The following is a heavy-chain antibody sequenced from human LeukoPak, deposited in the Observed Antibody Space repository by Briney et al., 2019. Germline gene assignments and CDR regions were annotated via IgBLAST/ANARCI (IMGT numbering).Heavy chain of an antibody. Sequence: ASVKVSCKASGYTFTSYAMNWVRQAPGQGLEWMGWINTNTRNPTYAQGFTGQFVFSLDTSVSTAYLQISSLKAEDTAVYYCARDYYGSGSPFDYWGQGTLVTVSS. V-gene: IGHV7-4-1*02. CDR3: ARDYYGSGSPFDY. CDR1: GYTFTSYA. D-gene: IGHD3-10*01. J-gene: IGHJ4*02. CDR2: INTNTRNP.